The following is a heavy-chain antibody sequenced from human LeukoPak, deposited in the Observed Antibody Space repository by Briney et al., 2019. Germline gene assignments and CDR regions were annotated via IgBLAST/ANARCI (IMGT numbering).Heavy chain of an antibody. CDR3: AISGGYWAWAH. CDR2: MYNSGST. Sequence: SETLSLTCIVSGVSISSYNWNWIRQPPGKGLEWIGYMYNSGSTNNNPSLKSRVTISVDKSKNQFSLKLSSVTAADTAVYYCAISGGYWAWAHWGQGTLVTVSS. J-gene: IGHJ4*02. V-gene: IGHV4-59*01. CDR1: GVSISSYN. D-gene: IGHD1-26*01.